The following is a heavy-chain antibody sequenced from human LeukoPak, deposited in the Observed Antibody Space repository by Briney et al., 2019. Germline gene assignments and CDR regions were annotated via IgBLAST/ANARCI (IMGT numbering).Heavy chain of an antibody. CDR2: INSDGSST. D-gene: IGHD5-12*01. J-gene: IGHJ4*02. CDR1: GFTFSSYW. V-gene: IGHV3-74*01. Sequence: GGSLRLSCAASGFTFSSYWMHWVRQAPGKGLVWVSRINSDGSSTSYADSVKGRFTISRDNAKNTLYLQMSSLRAEDTAVYYCVRALGGYDTDYWGQGTLVTVSS. CDR3: VRALGGYDTDY.